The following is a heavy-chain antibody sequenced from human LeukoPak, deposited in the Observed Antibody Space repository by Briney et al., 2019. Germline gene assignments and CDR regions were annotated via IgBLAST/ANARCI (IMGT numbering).Heavy chain of an antibody. CDR1: GGTFSSYA. J-gene: IGHJ5*02. D-gene: IGHD2-2*01. Sequence: SVKVSCKASGGTFSSYAISWVRQAPGQGLEWMGGIIPIFGTANYAQKLQGRVTITADESTSTAYMELSSLRSEDTAVYYCARAVRDIVVVPAAPDEINWFDPWGQGTLVTVSS. CDR3: ARAVRDIVVVPAAPDEINWFDP. V-gene: IGHV1-69*01. CDR2: IIPIFGTA.